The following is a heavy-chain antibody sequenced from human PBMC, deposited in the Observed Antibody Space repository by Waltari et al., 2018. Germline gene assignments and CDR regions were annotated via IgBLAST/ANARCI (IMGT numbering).Heavy chain of an antibody. D-gene: IGHD6-13*01. CDR3: ANTGYSSSSRYFDI. J-gene: IGHJ3*02. V-gene: IGHV3-23*01. CDR1: GFTLSTYA. CDR2: ISGSGDDT. Sequence: EVQLLESGGGLVQPGGSLRLSCAASGFTLSTYAMRWVRQAPGKGLEGVSVISGSGDDTYYADSVKGRFTVSRDNSKNTLYLQMNSLRAEDTAIYYCANTGYSSSSRYFDIWGQGTMVTVSS.